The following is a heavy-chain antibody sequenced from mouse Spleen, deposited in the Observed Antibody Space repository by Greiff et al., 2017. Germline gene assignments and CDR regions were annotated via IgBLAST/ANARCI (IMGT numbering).Heavy chain of an antibody. J-gene: IGHJ3*01. CDR1: GYTFTDYY. Sequence: VQLQQSGPELVKPGASVKISCKASGYTFTDYYMNWVKQSHGKSLEWIGDINPNNGGTSYNQKFKGKATLTVDKSSSTAYMELRSLTSEDSAVYYCARRSYDAPFAYWGQGTLVTVSA. V-gene: IGHV1-26*01. D-gene: IGHD2-3*01. CDR3: ARRSYDAPFAY. CDR2: INPNNGGT.